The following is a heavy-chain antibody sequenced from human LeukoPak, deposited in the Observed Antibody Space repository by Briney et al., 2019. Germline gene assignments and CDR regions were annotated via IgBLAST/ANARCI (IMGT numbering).Heavy chain of an antibody. D-gene: IGHD6-13*01. CDR3: AAGTAADY. CDR1: GIPFSDFY. Sequence: GGSLRLSCVVSGIPFSDFYMNWIGQAPGKGLEWISYVSSSSSYTDYAESVKGRFTISRDNAKSALYLEMSDLRVEDTAVYYCAAGTAADYWGQGTLVIVSS. CDR2: VSSSSSYT. J-gene: IGHJ4*02. V-gene: IGHV3-11*03.